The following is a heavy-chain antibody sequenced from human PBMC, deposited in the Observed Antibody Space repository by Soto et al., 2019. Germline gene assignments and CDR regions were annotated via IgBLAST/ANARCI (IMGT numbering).Heavy chain of an antibody. Sequence: SETLSLTCTVSGGSISSGGYYWSWIRQHPGKGLEWIGYIYYSGSTYYNPSLKSRVTISVDTSKNQFSLKLSSVTAADTAVYYCARDGADPNYYYGMDVWGQGTTVTVSS. CDR1: GGSISSGGYY. J-gene: IGHJ6*02. CDR3: ARDGADPNYYYGMDV. D-gene: IGHD3-10*01. CDR2: IYYSGST. V-gene: IGHV4-31*03.